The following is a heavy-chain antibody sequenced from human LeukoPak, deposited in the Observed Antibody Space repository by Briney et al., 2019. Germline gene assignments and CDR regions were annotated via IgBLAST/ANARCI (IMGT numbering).Heavy chain of an antibody. J-gene: IGHJ6*03. V-gene: IGHV1-69*13. CDR3: ARDSPYYDFWSGSAPSSYYYYMDV. Sequence: SVKVSCKASGGTFSSYAISWVRQAPGQGLEWMGGIIPIFGTADYAQKFRGRVTITADESTSTAYMELSSLRSEDTAVYYCARDSPYYDFWSGSAPSSYYYYMDVWGKGTTVTVSS. D-gene: IGHD3-3*01. CDR1: GGTFSSYA. CDR2: IIPIFGTA.